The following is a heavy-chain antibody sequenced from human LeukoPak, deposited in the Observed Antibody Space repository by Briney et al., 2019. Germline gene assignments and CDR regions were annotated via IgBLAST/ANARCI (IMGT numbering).Heavy chain of an antibody. CDR3: SRENGAFSPFGY. D-gene: IGHD2-8*01. V-gene: IGHV4-4*02. J-gene: IGHJ4*02. Sequence: PSETLSLTCGVSGGSISNTNWWSWVRPPPGQGLEWIGEISLSGLTNYNPSLKRRVTVSLDKSKNHLSLNLTSVTAADTAVYYCSRENGAFSPFGYWGQGTLVTVPS. CDR2: ISLSGLT. CDR1: GGSISNTNW.